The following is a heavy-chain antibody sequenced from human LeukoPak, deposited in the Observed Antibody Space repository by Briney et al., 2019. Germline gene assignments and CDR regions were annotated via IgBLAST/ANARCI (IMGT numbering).Heavy chain of an antibody. CDR3: ARDPYSGGYGDYYYYYMDL. CDR1: GFTFSSYS. D-gene: IGHD1-26*01. J-gene: IGHJ6*03. Sequence: GGSLRLSCAASGFTFSSYSMNWVRQAPGKGLEWVSSITSSSSYIYYADSVKGRFTISRDNAKNSLYLQMNSLRAEDTAVYYCARDPYSGGYGDYYYYYMDLWGQGTTVAISS. V-gene: IGHV3-21*01. CDR2: ITSSSSYI.